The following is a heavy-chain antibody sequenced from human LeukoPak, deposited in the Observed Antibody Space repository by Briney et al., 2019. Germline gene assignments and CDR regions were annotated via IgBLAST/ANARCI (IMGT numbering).Heavy chain of an antibody. J-gene: IGHJ3*02. CDR1: GGSISSGGYY. CDR2: IYYSGST. V-gene: IGHV4-31*03. CDR3: ASGQRRAFDI. Sequence: SETLSLTCTVSGGSISSGGYYWSWLRQHPGKGLEWIGYIYYSGSTYYNPSLKSRVTISVDTSKNQFSLKLSSVTAADTAVYYCASGQRRAFDIWGQGTMVTVSS.